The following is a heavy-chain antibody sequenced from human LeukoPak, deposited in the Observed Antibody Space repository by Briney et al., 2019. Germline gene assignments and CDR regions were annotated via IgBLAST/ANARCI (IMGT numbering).Heavy chain of an antibody. J-gene: IGHJ3*02. CDR2: ISYDGSNK. Sequence: GGSLRLSCAASGFTFSSYWMHWVRQAPGKGLEWVAVISYDGSNKYYADSVKGRFTISRDNSKNTLYLQMNSLRAEDTAVYYCAKDSAYGDYEAFDIWGQGTMVTVSS. D-gene: IGHD4-17*01. CDR1: GFTFSSYW. CDR3: AKDSAYGDYEAFDI. V-gene: IGHV3-30*18.